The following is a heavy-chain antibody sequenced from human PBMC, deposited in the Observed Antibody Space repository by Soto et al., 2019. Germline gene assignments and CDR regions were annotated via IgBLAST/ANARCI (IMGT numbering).Heavy chain of an antibody. CDR3: ARYRLRFLEWLSPGYYYYGMDV. Sequence: ASVKVSCKASGYTFTSYYMHWVRQAPGQGLEWMGIINPSGGSTSYAQKFQGRVTMTRDTFTSTVYMELSSLRFEDTAVYYCARYRLRFLEWLSPGYYYYGMDVWGQGTTVTVSS. J-gene: IGHJ6*02. CDR2: INPSGGST. D-gene: IGHD3-3*01. CDR1: GYTFTSYY. V-gene: IGHV1-46*01.